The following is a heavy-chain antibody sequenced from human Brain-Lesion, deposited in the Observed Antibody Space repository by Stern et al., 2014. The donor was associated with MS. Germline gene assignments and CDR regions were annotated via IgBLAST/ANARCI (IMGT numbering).Heavy chain of an antibody. D-gene: IGHD3-10*01. V-gene: IGHV3-9*01. CDR2: ISWNSGTI. CDR3: ERDKTASSAYFAY. CDR1: GFTFDDYA. J-gene: IGHJ4*02. Sequence: EVQLVESGGDLVQPGRSLRLSCAAFGFTFDDYAMHWVRQAPGKGLEWVAGISWNSGTIGYADSVKGRFTTSRDNANSPLYWQRNILSPEDTAFYYCERDKTASSAYFAYWGQGTLVTVSS.